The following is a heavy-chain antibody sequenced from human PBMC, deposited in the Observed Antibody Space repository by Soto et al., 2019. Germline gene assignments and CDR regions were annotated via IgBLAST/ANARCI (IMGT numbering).Heavy chain of an antibody. J-gene: IGHJ4*02. CDR2: MDQDGSET. V-gene: IGHV3-7*01. CDR1: GFTFSTYW. Sequence: VQLVESGGGLVQPGGSLRLSCAASGFTFSTYWMTWVRQPPGKGLEGVANMDQDGSETYYVDSVRGRFTVSRDNARNSLYLQMNSLRVEDTAVFYCVCGGNFFIYWGQGTLVTVSP. D-gene: IGHD3-16*01. CDR3: VCGGNFFIY.